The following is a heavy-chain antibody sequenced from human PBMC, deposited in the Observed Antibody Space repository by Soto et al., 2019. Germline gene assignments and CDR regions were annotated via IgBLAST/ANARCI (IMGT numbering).Heavy chain of an antibody. Sequence: PGGSLRLSCAASGFTFSNYNMNWVRQAPGKGLEWVSSISSSSSYIYYADSMKGRFTISRDNAKKSLYLQMNSLRAEDTAVYYCARSGGGTYFWDYWGQGNMVTVSS. V-gene: IGHV3-21*01. J-gene: IGHJ4*02. D-gene: IGHD1-26*01. CDR3: ARSGGGTYFWDY. CDR1: GFTFSNYN. CDR2: ISSSSSYI.